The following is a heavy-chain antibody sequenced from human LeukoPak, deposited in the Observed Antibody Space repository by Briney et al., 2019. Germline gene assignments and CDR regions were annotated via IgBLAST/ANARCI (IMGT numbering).Heavy chain of an antibody. J-gene: IGHJ4*02. V-gene: IGHV4-4*07. CDR2: IYTSGST. D-gene: IGHD2-2*02. CDR1: GGSISSYY. CDR3: ARGGGYCSSTSCYTFDY. Sequence: SETLSLTCTVSGGSISSYYWSWIRQPAGKGLEWIGRIYTSGSTNYNPSLKSRVTMSVDTSKNQFSLKLSSVTAADTAVYYCARGGGYCSSTSCYTFDYWGQGILVTVSS.